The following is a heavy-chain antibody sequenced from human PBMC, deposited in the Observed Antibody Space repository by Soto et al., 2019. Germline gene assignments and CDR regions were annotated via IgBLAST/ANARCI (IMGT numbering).Heavy chain of an antibody. CDR2: ISAYNGNT. Sequence: ASVQVSCKASGYTFTSYGISWVRQAPGQGLEWMGWISAYNGNTNYAQKLQGRVTMTTDTSTSTAYMELRSLRSDDTAVYYCASDQDVLRYCDGLTHFDYYGMDVWGQGTTVTVSS. CDR1: GYTFTSYG. V-gene: IGHV1-18*01. D-gene: IGHD3-9*01. CDR3: ASDQDVLRYCDGLTHFDYYGMDV. J-gene: IGHJ6*02.